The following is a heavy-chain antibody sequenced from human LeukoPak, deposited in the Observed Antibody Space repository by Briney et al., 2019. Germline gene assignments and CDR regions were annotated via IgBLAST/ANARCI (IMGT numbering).Heavy chain of an antibody. CDR3: ESDYGMDV. CDR2: ISYDGSNK. J-gene: IGHJ6*02. V-gene: IGHV3-30*03. CDR1: GFTFSSYG. Sequence: GGSLRLSCAASGFTFSSYGMHWVRQAPGKGLEWVAVISYDGSNKYYADSVKGRFTIFRDNSKNTLYLQMNSLRAEDTAVYYCESDYGMDVWGQGTTDTVSS.